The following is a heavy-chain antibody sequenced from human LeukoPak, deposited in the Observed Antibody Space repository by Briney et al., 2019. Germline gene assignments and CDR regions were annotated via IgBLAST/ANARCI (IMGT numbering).Heavy chain of an antibody. Sequence: GESLKISCKGSGYSFTSYWIGWVRQMPGKGLEWMGIIYPGDSDTRYSPSFQGQVTISADRSISTAYLQWSSLKASDTAMYYCARHGLIAAAGTKGLDPWGQGTLVTVSS. V-gene: IGHV5-51*01. D-gene: IGHD6-13*01. CDR2: IYPGDSDT. CDR3: ARHGLIAAAGTKGLDP. J-gene: IGHJ5*02. CDR1: GYSFTSYW.